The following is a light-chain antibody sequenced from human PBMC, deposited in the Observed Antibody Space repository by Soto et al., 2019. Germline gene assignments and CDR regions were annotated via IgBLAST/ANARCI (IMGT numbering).Light chain of an antibody. CDR3: GTWDSSLSAGV. Sequence: QSVLTQPRSVSGSPGQSVTISCTGTSSDVGAYKYVSWYQHYPGEAPKVMIYDNDKRPSGIPDRFSGSKSGTSATLGITGLQTGDEADYYCGTWDSSLSAGVFGGGTKLTVL. J-gene: IGLJ3*02. V-gene: IGLV1-51*01. CDR2: DND. CDR1: SSDVGAYKY.